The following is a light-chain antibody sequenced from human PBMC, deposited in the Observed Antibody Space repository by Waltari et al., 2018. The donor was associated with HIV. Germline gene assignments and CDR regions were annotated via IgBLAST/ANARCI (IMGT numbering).Light chain of an antibody. CDR2: DAF. CDR1: QDINNY. Sequence: DIQMTQSPSSMSAFVGARVTITCQASQDINNYLNWYHQKPGRAPEVLIYDAFNLKPGLPSRFSCSASGTDFTLTISDLQPEDIGTYYCQQYNNVPYTFGQGTTLQI. V-gene: IGKV1-33*01. CDR3: QQYNNVPYT. J-gene: IGKJ2*01.